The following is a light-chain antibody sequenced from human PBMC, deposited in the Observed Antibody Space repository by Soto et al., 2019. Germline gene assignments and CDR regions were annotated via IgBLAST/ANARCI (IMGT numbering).Light chain of an antibody. CDR1: SSNIGAGYD. Sequence: QSVLTQPPSVSGAPGQRVTISCTGSSSNIGAGYDVHWYQQLPGTAPKLLIYGNSNLPSGVPDRFSGSKSGTSASLAITGLQAEDEADYYSQSYDSSLSGYVVFGGGTKLTVL. V-gene: IGLV1-40*01. J-gene: IGLJ2*01. CDR2: GNS. CDR3: QSYDSSLSGYVV.